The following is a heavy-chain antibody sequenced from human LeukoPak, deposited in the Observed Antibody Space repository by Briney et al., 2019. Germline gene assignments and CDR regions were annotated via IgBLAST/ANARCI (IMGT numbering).Heavy chain of an antibody. CDR1: GFTFDDYG. CDR2: INWNGGST. Sequence: GGSLRLSCAASGFTFDDYGMSWVRQAPGKGLDWVSGINWNGGSTGYADSVKGRFTISRDNAKNSLYLQMNSLRAEDTALYYCARVTGYSYGYDYWGQGTLVTVSS. J-gene: IGHJ4*02. D-gene: IGHD5-18*01. CDR3: ARVTGYSYGYDY. V-gene: IGHV3-20*04.